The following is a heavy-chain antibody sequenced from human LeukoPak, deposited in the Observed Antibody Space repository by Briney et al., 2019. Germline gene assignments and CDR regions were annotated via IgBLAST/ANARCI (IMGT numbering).Heavy chain of an antibody. CDR1: GFTFNSYW. CDR3: ARDRGIVATN. D-gene: IGHD5-12*01. V-gene: IGHV3-74*01. J-gene: IGHJ4*02. Sequence: GGSLRLSCAASGFTFNSYWMHWVRQAPGKVLVWVSRINSDGSSTSYADSVKGRFTISRDNAKNSLYLQMNSLRAEDTAVYYCARDRGIVATNWGQGTLVTVSS. CDR2: INSDGSST.